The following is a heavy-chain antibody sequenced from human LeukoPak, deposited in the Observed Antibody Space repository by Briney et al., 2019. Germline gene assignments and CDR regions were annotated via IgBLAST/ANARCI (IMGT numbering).Heavy chain of an antibody. D-gene: IGHD4-23*01. CDR2: ISSSSSYI. Sequence: GGSLRLSCAASGFTFSSYSMNWVRQAPGKGLEWVSSISSSSSYIYYADSVKGRFTISRDNAKNSLYLQMNSLRAEDTAVYYCARGYGGLTNFDYWGQGTLVTVSS. CDR3: ARGYGGLTNFDY. CDR1: GFTFSSYS. J-gene: IGHJ4*02. V-gene: IGHV3-21*01.